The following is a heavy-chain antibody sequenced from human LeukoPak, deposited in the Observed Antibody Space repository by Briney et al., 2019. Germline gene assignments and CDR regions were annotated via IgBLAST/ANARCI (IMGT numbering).Heavy chain of an antibody. J-gene: IGHJ4*02. D-gene: IGHD3-3*01. Sequence: SETLSLTCAVSGYSISSGYYWGWTRQPPGKGLEWIGSIYHSGNIYYNPSLKSRVTISVDTSKNRISLKLSSVTATDTAVYYCARHYFWSGYYFDYWGQGTLVTVSS. CDR1: GYSISSGYY. V-gene: IGHV4-38-2*01. CDR2: IYHSGNI. CDR3: ARHYFWSGYYFDY.